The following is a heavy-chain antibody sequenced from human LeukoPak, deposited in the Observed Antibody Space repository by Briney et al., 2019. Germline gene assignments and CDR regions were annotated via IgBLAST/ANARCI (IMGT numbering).Heavy chain of an antibody. CDR1: GGSFSGYY. CDR2: INHSGST. CDR3: ARDLNWNDAY. Sequence: PSETLSLTCAVYGGSFSGYYWSWIRQPPGKGLEWIGEINHSGSTNHNPSLKSRVTISVDTSKNQFSLMLSSVTAADTAVYYCARDLNWNDAYWGQGTLVTVSS. J-gene: IGHJ4*02. D-gene: IGHD1-1*01. V-gene: IGHV4-34*01.